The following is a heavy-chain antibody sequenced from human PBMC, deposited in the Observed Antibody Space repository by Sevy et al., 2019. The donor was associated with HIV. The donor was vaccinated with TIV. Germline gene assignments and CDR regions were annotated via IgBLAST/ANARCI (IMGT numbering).Heavy chain of an antibody. D-gene: IGHD2-21*02. Sequence: GGSLRLSCAASGFTFSSYSMNWVRQAPGKGLEWVSYISSSSSTIYYADSVKGRFTISRDNAKNSLYLQMNSLRDEDTAVYYFARVYCGGDCYSSYYYYGMDVWGQGTTVTVSS. J-gene: IGHJ6*02. V-gene: IGHV3-48*02. CDR2: ISSSSSTI. CDR1: GFTFSSYS. CDR3: ARVYCGGDCYSSYYYYGMDV.